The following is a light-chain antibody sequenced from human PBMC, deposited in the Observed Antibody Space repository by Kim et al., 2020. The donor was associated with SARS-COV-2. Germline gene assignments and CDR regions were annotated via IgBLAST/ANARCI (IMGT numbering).Light chain of an antibody. CDR2: KDS. CDR1: ALPKQY. Sequence: PGQTARIACSGDALPKQYAYWYQQKPGQAPVLVIYKDSERPSGIPERFAGSSSGTTVTLTISGVQAEDEADYYCQSADSSGTYVVFGGGTQLTVL. V-gene: IGLV3-25*03. CDR3: QSADSSGTYVV. J-gene: IGLJ2*01.